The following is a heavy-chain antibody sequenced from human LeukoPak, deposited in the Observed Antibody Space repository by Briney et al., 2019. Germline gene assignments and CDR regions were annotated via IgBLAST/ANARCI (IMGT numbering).Heavy chain of an antibody. J-gene: IGHJ4*02. CDR3: ATDVRGLVPYYFDF. CDR2: IYYSGST. V-gene: IGHV4-59*01. Sequence: SETLSLTCAVSGGSISSYYWNWIRQPPGKGLDWIGYIYYSGSTNYNPSLKSRVTISIATSKNQLSLQLRSVTAADTAVYYCATDVRGLVPYYFDFWGQGTLVTVSS. CDR1: GGSISSYY. D-gene: IGHD3-10*02.